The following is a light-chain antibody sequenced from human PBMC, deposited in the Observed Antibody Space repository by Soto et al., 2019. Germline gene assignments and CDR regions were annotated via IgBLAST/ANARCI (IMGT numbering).Light chain of an antibody. CDR2: EVS. Sequence: QSVLTQPASVSGSPGQSITISCTGSSSDVGAYTSVSWYQQHPGKAPKLMIYEVSNWPSGVSRRFSGSKSGNTASLTISGLQAEDEADYYCCSYAGTYTRVFGTGTKVTVL. J-gene: IGLJ1*01. V-gene: IGLV2-14*01. CDR3: CSYAGTYTRV. CDR1: SSDVGAYTS.